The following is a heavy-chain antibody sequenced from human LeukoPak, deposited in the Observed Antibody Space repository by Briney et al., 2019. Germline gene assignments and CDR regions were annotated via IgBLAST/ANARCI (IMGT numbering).Heavy chain of an antibody. CDR2: INHSGST. Sequence: SETLSLTCAVTGGSVSNGNWWTWVRQPPGKGLEWIGEINHSGSTNYNPSLKSRVTISVDTSKNQFSLKLSSVTAADTAVYYCARVGPSSYSSGWYGGRYYYGMDVWGQGTTVTVSS. D-gene: IGHD6-19*01. CDR3: ARVGPSSYSSGWYGGRYYYGMDV. CDR1: GGSVSNGNW. V-gene: IGHV4-4*02. J-gene: IGHJ6*02.